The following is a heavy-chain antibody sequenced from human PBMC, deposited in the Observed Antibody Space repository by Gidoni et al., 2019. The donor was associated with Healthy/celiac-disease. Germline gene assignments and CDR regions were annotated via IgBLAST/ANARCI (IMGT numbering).Heavy chain of an antibody. CDR1: GFTVSSNY. D-gene: IGHD2-21*01. CDR3: AREGCGGDCFDY. CDR2: IYSGGST. Sequence: EVQLVESGGGLFQPGGSLRLSCAASGFTVSSNYMSWVHQAPGKGLEWVSVIYSGGSTYYADSVKGRFTISRNNSKNTLYLQMNSLRAEDTAVYYCAREGCGGDCFDYWGQGTLVTVSS. V-gene: IGHV3-53*04. J-gene: IGHJ4*02.